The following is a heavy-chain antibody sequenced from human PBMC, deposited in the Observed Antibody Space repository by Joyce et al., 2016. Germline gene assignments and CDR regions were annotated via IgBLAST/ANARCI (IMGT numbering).Heavy chain of an antibody. D-gene: IGHD4-23*01. CDR3: ARVSPLYGGRAKGYFDY. J-gene: IGHJ4*02. Sequence: QVRLVQSGAEVKEPGASVRVSCRAYGYTFSSYTIHWVRQAPGQGLEWMGWIDANSGNAKYSEKFKGRLTLTGDTPASAAYIQLSSLTSEDTALYYCARVSPLYGGRAKGYFDYWGQGTLVSVSS. CDR2: IDANSGNA. V-gene: IGHV1-3*01. CDR1: GYTFSSYT.